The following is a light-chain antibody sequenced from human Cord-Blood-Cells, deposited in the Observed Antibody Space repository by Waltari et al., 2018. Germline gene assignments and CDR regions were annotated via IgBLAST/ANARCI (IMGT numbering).Light chain of an antibody. CDR2: WAS. Sequence: DIVMTQSPDSLAVSLGERATINCQSSQSVLYSSNNKNYLAWYQQKPGQPPKLFICWASTRESGVPDRFSGSGSGTDFTLTISSLQAEDVAVYYCQQYYSTPWTFGQGTKVEIK. J-gene: IGKJ1*01. CDR3: QQYYSTPWT. V-gene: IGKV4-1*01. CDR1: QSVLYSSNNKNY.